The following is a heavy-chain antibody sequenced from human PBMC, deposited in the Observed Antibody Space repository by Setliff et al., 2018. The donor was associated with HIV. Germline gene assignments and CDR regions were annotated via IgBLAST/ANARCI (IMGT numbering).Heavy chain of an antibody. CDR3: TREIRDGYPRSSN. CDR1: GYTFTDYY. J-gene: IGHJ4*02. CDR2: VDPEDGET. D-gene: IGHD3-10*01. V-gene: IGHV1-69-2*01. Sequence: GASVKVSCKASGYTFTDYYIHWVQQAPGKGLEWMGRVDPEDGETTYAEKFQGRITITADTSTDTAYLQLTTLRTEDTGFYFCTREIRDGYPRSSNWGQGTLVTAPQ.